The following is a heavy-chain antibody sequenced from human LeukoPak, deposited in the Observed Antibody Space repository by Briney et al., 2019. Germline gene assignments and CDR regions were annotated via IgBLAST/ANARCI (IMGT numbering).Heavy chain of an antibody. V-gene: IGHV4-39*01. Sequence: PSETLSLTCTVSGGSISSSSYYWGWIRQPPGKGLEWIGSIYYSGSTYYNPSLKSRVTISVDTSKNQFSLKLSSVTAADTAVYYCASEGGSGSFFRDVGVYFDYWGQGTLVTVSS. D-gene: IGHD3-10*01. CDR2: IYYSGST. J-gene: IGHJ4*02. CDR1: GGSISSSSYY. CDR3: ASEGGSGSFFRDVGVYFDY.